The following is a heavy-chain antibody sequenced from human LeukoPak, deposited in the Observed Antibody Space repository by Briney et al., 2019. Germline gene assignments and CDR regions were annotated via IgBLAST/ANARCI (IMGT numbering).Heavy chain of an antibody. J-gene: IGHJ4*02. D-gene: IGHD3-16*02. V-gene: IGHV4-61*01. CDR2: VYYTGST. CDR3: ARDSDYVWGSYRY. CDR1: GVSFSSGSYY. Sequence: SETLSLTCTVSGVSFSSGSYYWSWIRQPPGKGLEWIGYVYYTGSTNYNPSLKSRVTISVDTSKNQFSLKLNSVTAADTAVYCCARDSDYVWGSYRYWGQGTLVTVSS.